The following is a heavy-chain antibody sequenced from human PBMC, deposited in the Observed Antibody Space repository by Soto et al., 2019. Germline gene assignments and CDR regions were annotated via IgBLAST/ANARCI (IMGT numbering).Heavy chain of an antibody. CDR1: GFTFSSYD. D-gene: IGHD5-12*01. CDR2: IGTAGDT. V-gene: IGHV3-13*01. CDR3: ARERIATISYYYYGMDV. J-gene: IGHJ6*02. Sequence: GGSLRLSCAASGFTFSSYDMHWVRQATGKGLEWVSAIGTAGDTYYPGSVKGRFTISRENAKNSLYLQMNSLRAGDTAVYYRARERIATISYYYYGMDVWGQGATVTVSS.